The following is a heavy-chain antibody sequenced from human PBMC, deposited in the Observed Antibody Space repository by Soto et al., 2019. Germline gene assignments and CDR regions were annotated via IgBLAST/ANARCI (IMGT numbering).Heavy chain of an antibody. CDR3: ARVRYDFWSGSQPWFDP. Sequence: QVQLVQSGAEVKKPGSSVKVSCKASGGTFSSYAISWVRQAPGQGLEWMGGIIPIFGTANYTQKFQGRVTITADESTSTAYMELSSLRSEDTAVYYCARVRYDFWSGSQPWFDPWGQGTLVTVSS. J-gene: IGHJ5*02. CDR2: IIPIFGTA. CDR1: GGTFSSYA. V-gene: IGHV1-69*12. D-gene: IGHD3-3*01.